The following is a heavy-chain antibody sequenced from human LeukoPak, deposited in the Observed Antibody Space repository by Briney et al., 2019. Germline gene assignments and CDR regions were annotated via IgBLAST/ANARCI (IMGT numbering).Heavy chain of an antibody. D-gene: IGHD3-22*01. CDR2: IYSGGSI. CDR1: GFTVSSNY. Sequence: PGGSLRLSCAASGFTVSSNYMSWVRQAPGKGLEWVSVIYSGGSIYYADSVKGRFTISRDNSKNTLFLQMNSLRPEDTAVYYCARERITMISEAFDIWGQGTMVTVSS. V-gene: IGHV3-66*01. J-gene: IGHJ3*02. CDR3: ARERITMISEAFDI.